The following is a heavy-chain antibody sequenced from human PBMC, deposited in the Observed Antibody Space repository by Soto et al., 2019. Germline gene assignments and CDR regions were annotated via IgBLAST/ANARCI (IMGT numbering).Heavy chain of an antibody. CDR3: ARGVENDSSGYYYFDY. D-gene: IGHD3-22*01. CDR1: GGSFSGYY. Sequence: SETLSLTCAVYGGSFSGYYWSWIRQPPGKGLEWIGEINHSGSTNYNPSLKSRVTISVDTSKNQFSLKLSSVTAADTAVYYCARGVENDSSGYYYFDYWGQGTLVTVSS. CDR2: INHSGST. V-gene: IGHV4-34*01. J-gene: IGHJ4*02.